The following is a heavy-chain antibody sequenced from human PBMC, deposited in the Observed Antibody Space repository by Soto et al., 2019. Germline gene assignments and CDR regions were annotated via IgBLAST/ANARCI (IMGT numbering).Heavy chain of an antibody. V-gene: IGHV4-59*11. CDR2: ISYSGST. J-gene: IGHJ5*02. CDR3: ARDVGLQHDTGYYDFWSGKNNWFDP. CDR1: GGSISGHY. D-gene: IGHD3-3*01. Sequence: KPSETLSLTCTVSGGSISGHYWSWIRQPPGKGLQYIGYISYSGSTNYNPSLKSRVTISVDTSNNQFSLRLSSVTAAGTAVYYCARDVGLQHDTGYYDFWSGKNNWFDPWGQGILVTVSS.